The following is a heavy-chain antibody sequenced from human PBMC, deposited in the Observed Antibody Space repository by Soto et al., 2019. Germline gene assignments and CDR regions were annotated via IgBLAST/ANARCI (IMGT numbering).Heavy chain of an antibody. D-gene: IGHD1-1*01. V-gene: IGHV4-30-4*08. CDR2: VYHSGTT. J-gene: IGHJ1*01. CDR1: GGSVSSADSY. Sequence: SETLSPTCTVSGGSVSSADSYWRWIRQAPGKGLEWVGHVYHSGTTYYNPALKGRLTIAVDTSNNQFSLTLSSVAAADKAMYFCARGRLSGHHNPPHEDWDQGTLV. CDR3: ARGRLSGHHNPPHED.